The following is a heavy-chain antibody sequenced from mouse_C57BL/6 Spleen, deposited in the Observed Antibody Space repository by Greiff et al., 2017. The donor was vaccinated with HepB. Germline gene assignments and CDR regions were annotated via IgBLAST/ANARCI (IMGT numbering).Heavy chain of an antibody. D-gene: IGHD2-10*02. CDR3: ARRYDYYAMGY. V-gene: IGHV2-2*01. CDR1: GFSLTSYG. J-gene: IGHJ4*01. CDR2: IWSGGST. Sequence: VQLQQSGPGLVQPSQSLSITCTVSGFSLTSYGVHWVRQSPGKGLEWLGVIWSGGSTDYNAAFISRLSNSKDNTKSQVFFKRNSLQADDTDIYYCARRYDYYAMGYWGHGTSVTVSS.